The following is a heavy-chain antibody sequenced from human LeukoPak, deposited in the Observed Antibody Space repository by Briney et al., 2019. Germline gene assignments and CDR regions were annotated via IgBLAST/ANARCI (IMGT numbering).Heavy chain of an antibody. J-gene: IGHJ4*02. CDR1: GGSINNYY. CDR3: ARHMYSGRYYGTDY. V-gene: IGHV4-59*08. Sequence: SETLSFTCTVSGGSINNYYWNWIRQPPGKGLEWIGYIYHSGSTDYNPSLKSRVTISVDTSKNQFSLKLSSVTAADTAVYYCARHMYSGRYYGTDYWGQGTLVTVSS. CDR2: IYHSGST. D-gene: IGHD1-26*01.